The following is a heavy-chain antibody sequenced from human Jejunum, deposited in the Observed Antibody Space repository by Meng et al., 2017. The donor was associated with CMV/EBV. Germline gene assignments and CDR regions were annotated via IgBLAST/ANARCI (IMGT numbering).Heavy chain of an antibody. CDR3: ARSVRPKRWFDL. CDR2: IYYSGST. CDR1: GDSISNGDYY. V-gene: IGHV4-30-4*08. Sequence: QVQLQESGPGLVKPSQTLSLTCTVSGDSISNGDYYWGWIRQTPGKGLEWIGYIYYSGSTYFNPSLDSRLTMSVDTSKNQFSLKLSSMTAADTAVYYCARSVRPKRWFDLWGQGTRVTVSS. D-gene: IGHD3-10*01. J-gene: IGHJ5*02.